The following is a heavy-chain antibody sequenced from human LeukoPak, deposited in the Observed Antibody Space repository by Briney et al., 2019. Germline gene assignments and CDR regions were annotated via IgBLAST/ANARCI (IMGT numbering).Heavy chain of an antibody. Sequence: ASVKVSCKASGYTFTSYGISWVRPAPGQGLEWMGWISAYNGNTNYAQKLQGRVTMTTDTSTSTAYMELRSLRSDDTAVYYCARDLRSWLLATDAFDIWGQGTMVTVSS. D-gene: IGHD2/OR15-2a*01. J-gene: IGHJ3*02. V-gene: IGHV1-18*01. CDR1: GYTFTSYG. CDR3: ARDLRSWLLATDAFDI. CDR2: ISAYNGNT.